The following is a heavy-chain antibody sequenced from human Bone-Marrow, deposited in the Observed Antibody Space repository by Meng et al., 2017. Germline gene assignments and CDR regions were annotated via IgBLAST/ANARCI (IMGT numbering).Heavy chain of an antibody. CDR1: GYTFPDYW. D-gene: IGHD6-13*01. Sequence: QVGQSGVEENNPGASVKVSGKASGYTFPDYWVHWVRRAPGQGLEWMGRINPKSGDTHYAQRFQGRVTMTGDTSISTAYMELSGLRSDDTAMYYCARDEDISAAGKLFGNYWGQGTLVTVSS. CDR3: ARDEDISAAGKLFGNY. V-gene: IGHV1-2*06. J-gene: IGHJ4*02. CDR2: INPKSGDT.